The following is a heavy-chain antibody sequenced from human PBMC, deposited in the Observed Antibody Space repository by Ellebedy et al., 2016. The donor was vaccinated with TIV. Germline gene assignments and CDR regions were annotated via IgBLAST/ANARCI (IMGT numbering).Heavy chain of an antibody. J-gene: IGHJ4*02. V-gene: IGHV3-7*03. D-gene: IGHD5-12*01. CDR2: IKQDGSEK. Sequence: PGGSLRLSCAASGFTVGTNYMNRTRQAPGKGLEWVANIKQDGSEKYYVDSVKGRFTISRDNAKKSLYLQMNSLRAEDTAVYYCARSEWLRSTNIDYWGQGTLVTVSS. CDR3: ARSEWLRSTNIDY. CDR1: GFTVGTNY.